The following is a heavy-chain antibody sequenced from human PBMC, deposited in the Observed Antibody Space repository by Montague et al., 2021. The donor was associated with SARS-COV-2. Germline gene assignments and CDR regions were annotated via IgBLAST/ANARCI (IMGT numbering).Heavy chain of an antibody. J-gene: IGHJ4*02. V-gene: IGHV4-39*01. Sequence: SETLSLTCTVSGGSISSPDYYWGWIRESPGKGWEWRGSISDTGRTYYNPTLRSRVSFAMDTTKNHFSLSLSSATVADTAVYFCARQLPSYCATNKCYPYDFDGWGQGALVTVSS. CDR1: GGSISSPDYY. D-gene: IGHD2-8*01. CDR2: ISDTGRT. CDR3: ARQLPSYCATNKCYPYDFDG.